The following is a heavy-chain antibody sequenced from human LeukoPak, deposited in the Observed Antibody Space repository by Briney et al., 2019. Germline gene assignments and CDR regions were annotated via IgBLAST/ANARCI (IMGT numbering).Heavy chain of an antibody. V-gene: IGHV3-23*01. CDR3: AEFRLKTGG. Sequence: GGSLRLSCVASGSTFSSYAMTWVRQAPGKGLEWDSSISNGGTAYYADSVKGRFTISRDNSKNSLYLQMNSLRAEDTAIYYCAEFRLKTGGWGQGTLVTVSS. D-gene: IGHD3-10*01. J-gene: IGHJ4*02. CDR2: ISNGGTA. CDR1: GSTFSSYA.